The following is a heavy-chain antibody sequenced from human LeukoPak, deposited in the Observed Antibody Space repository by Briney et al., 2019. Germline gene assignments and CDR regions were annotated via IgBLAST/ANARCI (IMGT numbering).Heavy chain of an antibody. V-gene: IGHV6-1*01. D-gene: IGHD1-14*01. Sequence: QTLSLTCAISGDSVSSNSVAWNWSRQSPSRGLEWLGRTYYGSKWNNDYALSVKSRITINPDTSKNQFSLQLNSVTPEDTAVYYSTRGRNSDLAYWREGNLVTVSS. CDR1: GDSVSSNSVA. CDR2: TYYGSKWNN. CDR3: TRGRNSDLAY. J-gene: IGHJ4*02.